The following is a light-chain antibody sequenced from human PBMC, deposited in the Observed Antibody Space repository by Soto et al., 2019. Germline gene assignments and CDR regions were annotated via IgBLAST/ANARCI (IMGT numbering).Light chain of an antibody. CDR3: QQYGSSPPYI. J-gene: IGKJ2*01. Sequence: EFVLTQSPXILSLSPGERATLSCRASQTVINNYLAWYQQKPGQAPRLLIYATSSRATGIPDRFSGSGSGTDFTLIISRLEPEDFAVYYCQQYGSSPPYIFGQGTRLDFK. CDR2: ATS. CDR1: QTVINNY. V-gene: IGKV3-20*01.